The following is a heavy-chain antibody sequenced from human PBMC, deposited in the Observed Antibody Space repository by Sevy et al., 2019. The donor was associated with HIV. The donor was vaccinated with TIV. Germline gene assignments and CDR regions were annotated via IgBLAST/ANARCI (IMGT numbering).Heavy chain of an antibody. CDR2: ISYSGTT. Sequence: SETLSLTCTVSGGSISSGDYYWSWIRQPPGKGLEWIGYISYSGTTYYNPSLKSRVTISVDTSKNHFSLKLSSVTAADTAVYYCARDPTYSSSWKYYFDYWGQGTLVTVSS. J-gene: IGHJ4*02. CDR1: GGSISSGDYY. V-gene: IGHV4-30-4*01. CDR3: ARDPTYSSSWKYYFDY. D-gene: IGHD6-13*01.